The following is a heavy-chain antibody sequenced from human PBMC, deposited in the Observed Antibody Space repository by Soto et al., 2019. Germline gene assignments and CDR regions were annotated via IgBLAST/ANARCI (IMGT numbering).Heavy chain of an antibody. J-gene: IGHJ6*02. CDR2: IIPIFGTA. CDR3: ARHVPAAGYYSGMDV. V-gene: IGHV1-69*12. D-gene: IGHD2-2*01. CDR1: GGTFSSYA. Sequence: QVQLVQSGAEVKKPGSSVKVSCKASGGTFSSYAISWVRQAPGQGLEWVGGIIPIFGTANYAQKFQGRVTITATASTSKAYMELRRLRSEETAVYYCARHVPAAGYYSGMDVWGQGTTVTVSS.